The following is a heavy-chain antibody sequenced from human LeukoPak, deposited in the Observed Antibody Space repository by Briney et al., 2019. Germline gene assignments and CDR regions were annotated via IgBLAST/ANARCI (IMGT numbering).Heavy chain of an antibody. Sequence: PSETLSLTCAVYGGSLSRYYWSWIRQPPGKGLEWVGEINHSGSTNYNPSLKSRVTISVDTSKNQFSLKLSSVTAADTAVYYCARPAGYPGLNYFDYWGQGTLVTVSS. J-gene: IGHJ4*02. CDR1: GGSLSRYY. V-gene: IGHV4-34*01. CDR3: ARPAGYPGLNYFDY. CDR2: INHSGST. D-gene: IGHD6-25*01.